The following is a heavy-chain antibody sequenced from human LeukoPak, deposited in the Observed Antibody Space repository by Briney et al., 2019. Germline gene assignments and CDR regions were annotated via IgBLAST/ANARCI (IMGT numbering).Heavy chain of an antibody. V-gene: IGHV4-34*01. J-gene: IGHJ5*02. CDR3: ARDLAPPASIAAAIAWFDP. Sequence: SETLSLTCSVYSGSFSGYYWSWIRQPPGKGLEWIGEINHSVGTNYNPSLKSRVTMSLDTSKNQFSLKLSSVTAADTAVYYCARDLAPPASIAAAIAWFDPWGQGTLVTVSS. CDR1: SGSFSGYY. D-gene: IGHD6-13*01. CDR2: INHSVGT.